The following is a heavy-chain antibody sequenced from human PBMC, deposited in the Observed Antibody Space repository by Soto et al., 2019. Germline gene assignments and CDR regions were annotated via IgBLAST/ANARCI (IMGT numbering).Heavy chain of an antibody. V-gene: IGHV1-3*01. CDR2: INAGNGDT. CDR1: GYTFTTYT. CDR3: ARDRPGYYYGMDV. J-gene: IGHJ6*02. Sequence: AAVKVSCKPSGYTFTTYTMHWVRQAPGQRLEWMGWINAGNGDTKYSQKFQGRVVITRDTSASTAYMELSSLRSEDTAVYYCARDRPGYYYGMDVWGQGITVTVSS.